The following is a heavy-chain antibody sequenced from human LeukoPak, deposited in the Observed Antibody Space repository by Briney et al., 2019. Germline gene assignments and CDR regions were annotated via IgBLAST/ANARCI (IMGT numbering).Heavy chain of an antibody. CDR3: ARQLGYCTNGVCFPFDY. D-gene: IGHD2-8*01. CDR2: INPNSGGT. Sequence: GASVKVSCKASGYTFTGYYMHWVRQAPGQGLEWMGWINPNSGGTNYAQKFQGRVTMTRDTSISTAYMELSRLRSDDTAVYYCARQLGYCTNGVCFPFDYWGQGTLVTVSS. CDR1: GYTFTGYY. V-gene: IGHV1-2*02. J-gene: IGHJ4*02.